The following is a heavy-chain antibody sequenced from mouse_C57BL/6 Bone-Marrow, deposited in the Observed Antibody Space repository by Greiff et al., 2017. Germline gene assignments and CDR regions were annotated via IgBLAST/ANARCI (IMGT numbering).Heavy chain of an antibody. CDR2: IDPENGVT. CDR3: TTRYSNYGYWYFDV. J-gene: IGHJ1*03. Sequence: VQLKESGAELVRPGASVKLSCTASGFNIKDDYMPWVNQRPEQGLEWIGWIDPENGVTEYDSKFQGKATITADPSSNTAYLQLSSLTSEDTAVYYCTTRYSNYGYWYFDVWGTGTTVTVSS. CDR1: GFNIKDDY. D-gene: IGHD2-5*01. V-gene: IGHV14-4*01.